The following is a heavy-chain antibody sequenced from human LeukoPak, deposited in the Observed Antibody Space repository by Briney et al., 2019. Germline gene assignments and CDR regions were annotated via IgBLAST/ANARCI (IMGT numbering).Heavy chain of an antibody. Sequence: GGSLRLSCAASGFTFSSYGMHWVRQAPGKGLEWVAFIRYDGSNKYYADSVKGRFTISRDNAKNSLYLQMNSLRAEDTAVYYCARGLYGSGSYMAPYYYMDVWGTGTTVTVSS. D-gene: IGHD3-10*01. V-gene: IGHV3-30*02. J-gene: IGHJ6*03. CDR3: ARGLYGSGSYMAPYYYMDV. CDR2: IRYDGSNK. CDR1: GFTFSSYG.